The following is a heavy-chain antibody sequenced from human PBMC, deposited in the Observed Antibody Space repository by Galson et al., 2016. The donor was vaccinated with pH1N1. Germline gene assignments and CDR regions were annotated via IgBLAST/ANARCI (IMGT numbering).Heavy chain of an antibody. D-gene: IGHD6-13*01. CDR3: AKDRNRIVALQGYFDS. J-gene: IGHJ4*02. V-gene: IGHV3-23*01. Sequence: SLRLSCAASGFTFNNYAMFWVRQAPGKGLEWVSSISGSGISTYYADSVKGRFTISRDNSKNTLYLQVNSLRAEDTALYYCAKDRNRIVALQGYFDSWGQGSLVTVSS. CDR1: GFTFNNYA. CDR2: ISGSGIST.